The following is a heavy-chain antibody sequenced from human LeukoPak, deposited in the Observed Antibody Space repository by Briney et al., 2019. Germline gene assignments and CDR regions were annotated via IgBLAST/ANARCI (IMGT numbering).Heavy chain of an antibody. Sequence: GGSLRLSCEASGFTFGSYSMNWVRQAPGKGLEWFSSISSSSSYIYYADSVKGRFTISRDNAKNSLYLQMNSLRAEDTAVYYCARAIEYCSGGSCYGVYWGQGTLVTVSS. D-gene: IGHD2-15*01. J-gene: IGHJ4*02. V-gene: IGHV3-21*01. CDR2: ISSSSSYI. CDR1: GFTFGSYS. CDR3: ARAIEYCSGGSCYGVY.